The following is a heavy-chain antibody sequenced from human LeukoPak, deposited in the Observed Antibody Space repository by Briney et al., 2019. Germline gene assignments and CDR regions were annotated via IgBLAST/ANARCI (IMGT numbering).Heavy chain of an antibody. CDR2: IYYSGST. V-gene: IGHV4-59*01. CDR1: GGSISSYY. Sequence: SETLSLTCTVSGGSISSYYWSWIRQPPGKGLEWIGYIYYSGSTNYNPSLKSRVTISVDTSKNQFSLKLSSVTAADTAVYYCAAKGLYYYDRSAYSHYYYYMDVWGKGTAVTVSS. D-gene: IGHD3-22*01. J-gene: IGHJ6*03. CDR3: AAKGLYYYDRSAYSHYYYYMDV.